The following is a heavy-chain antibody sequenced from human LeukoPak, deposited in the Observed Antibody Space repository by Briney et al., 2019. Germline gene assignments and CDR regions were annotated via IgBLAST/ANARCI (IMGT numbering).Heavy chain of an antibody. CDR1: GGSISSVGYY. D-gene: IGHD1-7*01. CDR3: ARSASGTYYYYGMDV. CDR2: IYYSGST. V-gene: IGHV4-31*03. Sequence: SQTLSLTCTVSGGSISSVGYYWSWIRQHPGKGLEWLGYIYYSGSTYYNPSLKSRVTISVDTSKNQFSLKLSSVTAADTAVYYCARSASGTYYYYGMDVWGQGTTVTVSS. J-gene: IGHJ6*02.